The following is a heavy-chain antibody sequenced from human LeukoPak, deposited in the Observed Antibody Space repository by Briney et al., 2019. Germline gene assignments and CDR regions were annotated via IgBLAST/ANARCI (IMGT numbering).Heavy chain of an antibody. J-gene: IGHJ4*02. CDR3: ARDRPGYSSGWYSAY. CDR2: INPNSGGT. D-gene: IGHD6-19*01. Sequence: ASVKVSCKASVYTFTGYYMHWVRQAPGQGLEWMGWINPNSGGTNYAQKFQGRVTMPRDTSTSTAYMELSRLRSDDTAVYYCARDRPGYSSGWYSAYWGQGTLVTVSS. CDR1: VYTFTGYY. V-gene: IGHV1-2*02.